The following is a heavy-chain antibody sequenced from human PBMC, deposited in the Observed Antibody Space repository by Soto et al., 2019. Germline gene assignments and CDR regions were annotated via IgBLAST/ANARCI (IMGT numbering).Heavy chain of an antibody. CDR3: ARDAVTGYSSSWYWFDP. CDR2: IIPIFGTA. CDR1: GGTFSSYA. D-gene: IGHD6-13*01. V-gene: IGHV1-69*01. Sequence: QAQLVQSGAEVKKPGSSVKVSCKASGGTFSSYAISWVRQAPGQGLEWMGGIIPIFGTANYAQKFQGRVTITADESTSTAYMELSSLRSEDTAVYYCARDAVTGYSSSWYWFDPWGQGTLVTVSS. J-gene: IGHJ5*02.